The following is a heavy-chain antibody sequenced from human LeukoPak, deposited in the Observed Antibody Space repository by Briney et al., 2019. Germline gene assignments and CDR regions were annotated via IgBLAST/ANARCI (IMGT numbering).Heavy chain of an antibody. J-gene: IGHJ4*02. CDR2: MNPNSGNT. V-gene: IGHV1-8*01. CDR3: ARTILAAAGHFDY. CDR1: GYTFTSYD. Sequence: GASLKVSCKASGYTFTSYDINWVRQATGQGLEWMGWMNPNSGNTGYAQKFQGRVTMTRNTSISTAYMELSSLRSEDTAVYYCARTILAAAGHFDYWGQGTLVTVSS. D-gene: IGHD6-13*01.